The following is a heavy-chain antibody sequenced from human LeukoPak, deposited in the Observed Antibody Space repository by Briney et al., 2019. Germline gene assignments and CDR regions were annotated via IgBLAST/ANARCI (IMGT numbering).Heavy chain of an antibody. CDR3: TAGEGFTDFDS. CDR2: IKREVDGGTT. V-gene: IGHV3-15*01. D-gene: IGHD3-16*01. J-gene: IGHJ4*02. CDR1: GFSFISAW. Sequence: GGSLRLSCAASGFSFISAWMSWVRQAPGKGLEWVGRIKREVDGGTTAYTAPVKGRFSISRDDSKNTVFLQMSSLKIEDTAVYYCTAGEGFTDFDSWGQGTLVTVSS.